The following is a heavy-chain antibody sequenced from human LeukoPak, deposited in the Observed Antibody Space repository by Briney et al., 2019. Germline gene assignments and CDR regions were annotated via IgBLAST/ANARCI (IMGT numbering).Heavy chain of an antibody. D-gene: IGHD5-18*01. CDR1: GFISSSYT. CDR2: ISSSSSYI. V-gene: IGHV3-21*01. J-gene: IGHJ4*02. Sequence: GSLRLSCAASGFISSSYTMNWVRQAPGKGLEWVSSISSSSSYIYYADSVKGRFTISRDNAKNSLYLQMDSLRAEDTALYYCARTPSDTYGSFDDCWGQGTLVSVSS. CDR3: ARTPSDTYGSFDDC.